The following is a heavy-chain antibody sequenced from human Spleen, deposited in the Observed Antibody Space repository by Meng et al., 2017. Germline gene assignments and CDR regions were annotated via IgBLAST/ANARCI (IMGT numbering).Heavy chain of an antibody. V-gene: IGHV3-9*01. CDR2: ISWNSGII. Sequence: SLKISCAASGFTFDDYDMHWVRQAPGKGLEWVSGISWNSGIIGYADFVKGRFTISRDNATTFLFLQMNSLSTEDTALYFCVTDGGLPGAFYSWSGMDVWGQGTMVTVSS. CDR3: VTDGGLPGAFYSWSGMDV. D-gene: IGHD2-15*01. J-gene: IGHJ6*02. CDR1: GFTFDDYD.